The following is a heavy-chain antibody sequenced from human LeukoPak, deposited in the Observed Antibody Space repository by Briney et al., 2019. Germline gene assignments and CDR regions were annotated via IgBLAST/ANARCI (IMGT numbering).Heavy chain of an antibody. Sequence: SQTLSLTCAISGDSVSNNGAAWNWIRQSPSRGLEWLGRTYYRSKFYNDYAECVKSRISINPDTSKNQFSLQLKAVNPEDTAVYYCTRDVSPTPGEAFDIWGQGTMVTVSS. CDR2: TYYRSKFYN. D-gene: IGHD5/OR15-5a*01. CDR1: GDSVSNNGAA. CDR3: TRDVSPTPGEAFDI. J-gene: IGHJ3*02. V-gene: IGHV6-1*01.